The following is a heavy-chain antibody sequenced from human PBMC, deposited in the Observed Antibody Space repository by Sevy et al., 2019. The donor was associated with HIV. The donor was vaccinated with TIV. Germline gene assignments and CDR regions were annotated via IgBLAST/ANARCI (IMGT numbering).Heavy chain of an antibody. CDR3: ATASGKKFDY. D-gene: IGHD3-10*01. V-gene: IGHV1-2*02. Sequence: ASVKVSCKASGYTFTDSYMHWIRQAPGQGLEWMGWISPNSGVTNYSQKFQGRVTMTRDTSISTAYMDLNSLTFDDSAVFYCATASGKKFDYWGQGTLVTVSS. J-gene: IGHJ4*02. CDR2: ISPNSGVT. CDR1: GYTFTDSY.